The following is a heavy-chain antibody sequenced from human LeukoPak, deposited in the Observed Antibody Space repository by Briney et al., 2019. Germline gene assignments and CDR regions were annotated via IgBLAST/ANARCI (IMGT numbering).Heavy chain of an antibody. D-gene: IGHD6-19*01. J-gene: IGHJ6*02. CDR3: AKDETGYSSGWSYYYYGMDV. CDR1: GFTFSSNY. V-gene: IGHV3-23*01. Sequence: GGSLRLSCAASGFTFSSNYMSWVRQAPGKGLEWVSAISGSGGSTYYADSVKGRFTISRDNSKNTLYLQMNSLRAEDTAVYYCAKDETGYSSGWSYYYYGMDVWGQGTTVTVSS. CDR2: ISGSGGST.